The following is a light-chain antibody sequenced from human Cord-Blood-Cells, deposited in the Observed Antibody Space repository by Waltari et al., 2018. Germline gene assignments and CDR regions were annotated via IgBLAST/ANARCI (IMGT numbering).Light chain of an antibody. CDR1: QGISSY. V-gene: IGKV1-9*01. J-gene: IGKJ4*01. CDR3: QQLNSYPRT. Sequence: IQLTQSPSSLSASVGDRVTITCRASQGISSYLAWYQQKPGKAPKLLIYAASTLQSGVPSRFSGSGSGTEFTLTISSLQPEDFATYDCQQLNSYPRTFGGGTKVEIK. CDR2: AAS.